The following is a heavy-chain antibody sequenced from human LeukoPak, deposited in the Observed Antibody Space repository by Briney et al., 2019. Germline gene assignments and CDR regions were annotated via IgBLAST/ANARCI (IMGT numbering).Heavy chain of an antibody. J-gene: IGHJ4*02. CDR2: INQSGRT. CDR3: ARGRDSGSGSLTLDY. V-gene: IGHV4-34*01. CDR1: GESFSGYY. D-gene: IGHD3-10*01. Sequence: SETLSLTCAVHGESFSGYYWSWIRQPPGKGLEWIGEINQSGRTNYKPSLKSRVTISADTSKNQFSLKLSSVTAADTAVYYCARGRDSGSGSLTLDYWGQGTLVTVSS.